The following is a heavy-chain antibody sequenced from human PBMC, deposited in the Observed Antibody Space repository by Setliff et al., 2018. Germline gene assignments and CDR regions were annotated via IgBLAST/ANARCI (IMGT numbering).Heavy chain of an antibody. J-gene: IGHJ6*03. CDR3: ARVGRERSNGECYSTTPCYSYYMDV. CDR2: IDISSTTI. CDR1: GFTFSSYS. V-gene: IGHV3-48*01. Sequence: GASLKISCAASGFTFSSYSMKWVRQAPGKGLEWISYIDISSTTIYYADSVKGRFTISRDNAKNSLYLQMNSLRAGDTAVYYCARVGRERSNGECYSTTPCYSYYMDVWGKGTTVTV. D-gene: IGHD2-8*01.